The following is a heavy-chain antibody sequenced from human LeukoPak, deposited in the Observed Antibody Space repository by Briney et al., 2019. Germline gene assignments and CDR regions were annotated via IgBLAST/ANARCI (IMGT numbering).Heavy chain of an antibody. V-gene: IGHV3-53*01. CDR2: IYSGGLP. J-gene: IGHJ4*02. D-gene: IGHD3-10*01. CDR1: GFTVSSSD. Sequence: GGSLRLSCAASGFTVSSSDMIWVRQAPGKGLEWVSIIYSGGLPYYADSVRGRFAISRDNSKNTLYLQMNSLRAEDTAVYFCARDPHYSGSGSYSYWGQGTLVTVSS. CDR3: ARDPHYSGSGSYSY.